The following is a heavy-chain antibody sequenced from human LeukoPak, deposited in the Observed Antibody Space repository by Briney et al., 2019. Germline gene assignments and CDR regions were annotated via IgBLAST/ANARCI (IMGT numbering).Heavy chain of an antibody. D-gene: IGHD3-22*01. CDR2: IYYSGST. J-gene: IGHJ4*02. CDR1: GGSISSSSYY. CDR3: ARYYDSSGYSFDY. V-gene: IGHV4-39*01. Sequence: SETLSLTCTVSGGSISSSSYYWGWIRQPPGKGLEWIGSIYYSGSTYCNPSLKSRATISVDTSKNQFSLKLSSVTAADTAVYYCARYYDSSGYSFDYWGQGTLVTVSS.